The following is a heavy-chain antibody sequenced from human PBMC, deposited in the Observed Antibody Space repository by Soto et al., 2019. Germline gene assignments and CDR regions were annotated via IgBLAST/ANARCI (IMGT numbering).Heavy chain of an antibody. CDR3: ARGGGYDFRSSQAPPIDV. Sequence: SETLSLTCNVSGGSISDFYWIWIRQSPGERLEWIGYLYYTGSTNYNPALKSRVTISLDTSKNQFSLKVRSVTAADTAVYYCARGGGYDFRSSQAPPIDVWGQGTTVTVS. D-gene: IGHD3-3*01. V-gene: IGHV4-59*01. CDR2: LYYTGST. J-gene: IGHJ6*02. CDR1: GGSISDFY.